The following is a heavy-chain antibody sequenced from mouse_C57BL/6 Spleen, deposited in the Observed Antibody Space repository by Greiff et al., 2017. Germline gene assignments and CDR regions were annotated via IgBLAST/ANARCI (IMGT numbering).Heavy chain of an antibody. V-gene: IGHV14-4*01. Sequence: VQLKQSGAELVRPGASVKLSCTASGFNIKDDYMPWVQQRPEQGLEWIGWIDPENGDTEYASKFQGRATITADTSSNTAYLQLSSLTTEDTAVKYCTKGYYGSSYYFDYWGQGTTLTVSS. CDR2: IDPENGDT. CDR3: TKGYYGSSYYFDY. CDR1: GFNIKDDY. D-gene: IGHD1-1*01. J-gene: IGHJ2*01.